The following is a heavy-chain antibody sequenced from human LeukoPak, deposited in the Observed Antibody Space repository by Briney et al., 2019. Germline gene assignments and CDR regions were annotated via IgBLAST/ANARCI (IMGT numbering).Heavy chain of an antibody. J-gene: IGHJ3*02. CDR3: ARDTQPYYYDAYDI. V-gene: IGHV3-21*01. D-gene: IGHD3-10*01. CDR1: GFTFSGYS. CDR2: ISSSSSYI. Sequence: GGSLRLSCAASGFTFSGYSMNWVRQAPGKGLEWVSSISSSSSYIYYADSVKGRFTISRDNAKNSLYLQMNSLRAEDTAVYYCARDTQPYYYDAYDIWGQGTMVTVSS.